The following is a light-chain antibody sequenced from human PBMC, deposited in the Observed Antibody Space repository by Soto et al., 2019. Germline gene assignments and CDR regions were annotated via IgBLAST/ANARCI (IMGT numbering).Light chain of an antibody. CDR1: QSISSW. Sequence: DIQMTQYTSTRSASVGDRVTITFRASQSISSWLAWYQQKPGKAPKLLIYDASSLESGVPSRFSGSGSGTEFTLTISSLQPDDFATYYCQQYNHYWTFGQGTKVDIK. J-gene: IGKJ1*01. V-gene: IGKV1-5*01. CDR3: QQYNHYWT. CDR2: DAS.